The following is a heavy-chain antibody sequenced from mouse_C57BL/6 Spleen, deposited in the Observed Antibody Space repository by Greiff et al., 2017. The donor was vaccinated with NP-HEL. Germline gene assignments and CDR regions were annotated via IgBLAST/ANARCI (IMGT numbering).Heavy chain of an antibody. CDR3: ARRSYGSSYSFAY. Sequence: EVMLVESGGGLVKPGGSLKLSCAASGFTFSDYGMHWVRQAPEKGLEWVAYISSGSSTIYYADTVKGRFTISRDNAKNTLFLQMTSLRSEDTAMYYCARRSYGSSYSFAYWGQGTLVTVSA. CDR1: GFTFSDYG. J-gene: IGHJ3*01. D-gene: IGHD1-1*01. CDR2: ISSGSSTI. V-gene: IGHV5-17*01.